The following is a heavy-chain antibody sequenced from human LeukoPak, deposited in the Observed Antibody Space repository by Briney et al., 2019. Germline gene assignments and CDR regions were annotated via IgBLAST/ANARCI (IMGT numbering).Heavy chain of an antibody. CDR1: GFSFSNAW. J-gene: IGHJ2*01. V-gene: IGHV3-15*01. CDR3: TTYKVTTAFDL. D-gene: IGHD4-17*01. Sequence: PGGSLRLSCAASGFSFSNAWMTWVRQAPGKGLEWVGRIKSKIDGETTDYTEPVKSRFTISRDVSKNTLYLQMNSLKSEDTAVYYCTTYKVTTAFDLWGRGTLVTVSS. CDR2: IKSKIDGETT.